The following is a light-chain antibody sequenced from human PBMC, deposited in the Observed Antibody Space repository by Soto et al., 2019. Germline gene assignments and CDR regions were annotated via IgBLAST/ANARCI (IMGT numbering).Light chain of an antibody. CDR3: QKYNSGPRT. CDR2: AAS. CDR1: QGISNF. J-gene: IGKJ1*01. V-gene: IGKV1-27*01. Sequence: DIQMTQSPSSLSASVGDRVTITFRASQGISNFLAWAQKKPGKVPKLLIYAASTLQSGVPSRFSGSGSGTDYTLAISSLQPEDVSTCYCQKYNSGPRTLGQRTKVEIK.